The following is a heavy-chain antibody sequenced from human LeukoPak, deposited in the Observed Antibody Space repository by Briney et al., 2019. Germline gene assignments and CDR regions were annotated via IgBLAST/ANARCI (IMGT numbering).Heavy chain of an antibody. CDR3: ARQVDSTMALPDY. J-gene: IGHJ4*02. V-gene: IGHV1-18*01. CDR1: GYTFASYG. Sequence: ASVKVSCKTSGYTFASYGATWVRQAPGQGLEWMGWISTYNGHTNYAQKLQGRVTMTTDTSTSTAYMELRSLRSDDTAVYYCARQVDSTMALPDYWGQGTLVTVSS. D-gene: IGHD3-10*01. CDR2: ISTYNGHT.